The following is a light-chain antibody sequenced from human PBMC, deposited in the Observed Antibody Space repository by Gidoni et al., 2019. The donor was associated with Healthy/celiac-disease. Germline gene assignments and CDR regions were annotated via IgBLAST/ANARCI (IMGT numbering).Light chain of an antibody. CDR1: QSVSSY. Sequence: EIVFTQSPATLSLSPGERATLSCRASQSVSSYLAWYQQKPGQAPRLLIYDASNRATGIPARFSGSGSGTDFKHTISSLEPEDFAVYYCQQRSNGPPLTYGGGTKVEIK. J-gene: IGKJ4*01. V-gene: IGKV3-11*01. CDR2: DAS. CDR3: QQRSNGPPLT.